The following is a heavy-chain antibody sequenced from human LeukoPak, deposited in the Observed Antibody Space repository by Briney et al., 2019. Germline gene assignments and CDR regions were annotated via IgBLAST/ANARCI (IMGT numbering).Heavy chain of an antibody. CDR2: ISGSGGST. D-gene: IGHD1-26*01. J-gene: IGHJ4*02. CDR3: AKDVTFIVWATSGWSFDY. Sequence: GGSLRLSCAASGFTFSSYAMSWVRQAPGKGLEWVSAISGSGGSTYYADSVKGRFTISRDNSKNTLYLQMNSLRAEDTAVYYCAKDVTFIVWATSGWSFDYWGQGTLVTVSS. CDR1: GFTFSSYA. V-gene: IGHV3-23*01.